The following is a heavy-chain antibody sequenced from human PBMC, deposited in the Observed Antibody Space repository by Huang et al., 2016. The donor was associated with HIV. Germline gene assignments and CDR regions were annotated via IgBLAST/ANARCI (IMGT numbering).Heavy chain of an antibody. V-gene: IGHV3-21*06. CDR3: ARLGYHNDGRGFSNAFDI. CDR1: GFRFSGYS. D-gene: IGHD3-22*01. Sequence: EVQLVESGGGLVKPGGSLRLSCEATGFRFSGYSMNWVRQAPGKGLEGVSSMTAGSSFMNYADSLKGRVTVSIDNGKNSLYLQIDNLRAEDTAIYYCARLGYHNDGRGFSNAFDIWGPGTVVTVFS. J-gene: IGHJ3*02. CDR2: MTAGSSFM.